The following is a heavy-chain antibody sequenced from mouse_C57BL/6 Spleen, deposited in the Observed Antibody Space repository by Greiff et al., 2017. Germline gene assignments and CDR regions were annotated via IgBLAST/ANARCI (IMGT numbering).Heavy chain of an antibody. V-gene: IGHV1-69*01. J-gene: IGHJ3*01. D-gene: IGHD1-1*01. CDR3: ARSTVITTVVDY. CDR1: GYTFTSYW. CDR2: IDPSDSYT. Sequence: QVHVKQPGAELVMPGASVKLSCKASGYTFTSYWMHWVKQRPGQGLEWIGEIDPSDSYTNYNQKFKGKSTLTVDKSSSTAYMQLSSLTSEDSAVYYCARSTVITTVVDYWGQGTLVTVSA.